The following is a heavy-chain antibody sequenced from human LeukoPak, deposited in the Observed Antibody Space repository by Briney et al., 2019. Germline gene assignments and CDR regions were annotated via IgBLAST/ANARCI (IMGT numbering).Heavy chain of an antibody. CDR3: AKVPPRSPGYFDY. D-gene: IGHD4-17*01. Sequence: ETLSLTCAVYGGSFSGYYWSWIRQPPGKGLEWVSAISGSGGSTYHADSVKGRFTISRDNSKNTLYLQMNSLRAEDTAVYYCAKVPPRSPGYFDYWGQGTLVTVSS. CDR1: GGSFSGYY. V-gene: IGHV3-23*01. CDR2: ISGSGGST. J-gene: IGHJ4*02.